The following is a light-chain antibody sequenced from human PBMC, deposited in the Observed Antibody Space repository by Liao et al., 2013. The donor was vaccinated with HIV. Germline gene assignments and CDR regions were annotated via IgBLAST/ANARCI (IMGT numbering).Light chain of an antibody. CDR1: KLGDKY. V-gene: IGLV3-1*01. CDR2: QDN. Sequence: SYELTQPPSVSVSPGQTATISCSGDKLGDKYACWYQQKPGQSPLLVIYQDNKRPSGIPERFSGSNSGNTATLTISGTQAMDEADYYCQAWDSSTEVVFGGGTKLTVL. J-gene: IGLJ2*01. CDR3: QAWDSSTEVV.